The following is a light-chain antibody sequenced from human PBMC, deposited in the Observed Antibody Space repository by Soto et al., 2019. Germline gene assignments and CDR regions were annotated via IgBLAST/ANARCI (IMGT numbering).Light chain of an antibody. CDR1: QSVSSS. Sequence: IVLTQSPVTLSLSPGERATLSCRASQSVSSSLAWYQQKPGQAPRLLIYDASNRATGIPARFSGSGSGTDFTLTISSLEPEYFAVYYCQQRSNWPPYTGCQETNLEIK. V-gene: IGKV3-11*01. CDR2: DAS. CDR3: QQRSNWPPYT. J-gene: IGKJ2*01.